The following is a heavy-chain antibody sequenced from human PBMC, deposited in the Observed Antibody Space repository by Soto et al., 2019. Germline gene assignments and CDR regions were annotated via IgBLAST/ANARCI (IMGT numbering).Heavy chain of an antibody. J-gene: IGHJ3*02. CDR1: GFTFSSYG. Sequence: GTLRGTCSASGFTFSSYGMHGVRQAPGKGLEWVAVIWYDGSNKYYADSVKGRFTISRDNSKNTLYLQMNSLRAEDTAVYYCERAGYYDSSGHAFDIWGQGTMVTV. D-gene: IGHD3-22*01. V-gene: IGHV3-33*01. CDR2: IWYDGSNK. CDR3: ERAGYYDSSGHAFDI.